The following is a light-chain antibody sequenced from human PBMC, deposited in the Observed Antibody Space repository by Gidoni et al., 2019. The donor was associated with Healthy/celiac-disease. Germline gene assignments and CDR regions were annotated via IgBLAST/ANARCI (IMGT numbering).Light chain of an antibody. Sequence: SYELTQPPSVSVSPGQTASITCSGDKLGDKYACWYQKKPGQSPVRVIYQDSKRPSGIPERFSGSNSGNTATLTISGTQAMDEADYYCQAWDSSTAGVFGGGTKLTVL. CDR1: KLGDKY. J-gene: IGLJ2*01. V-gene: IGLV3-1*01. CDR3: QAWDSSTAGV. CDR2: QDS.